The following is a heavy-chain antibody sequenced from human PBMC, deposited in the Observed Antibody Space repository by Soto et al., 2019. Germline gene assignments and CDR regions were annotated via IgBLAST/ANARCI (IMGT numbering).Heavy chain of an antibody. V-gene: IGHV4-34*01. D-gene: IGHD2-15*01. CDR1: GASFSGYY. J-gene: IGHJ6*02. Sequence: SQTLSLTCAVYGASFSGYYCSWIRQPPGKGLEWIGEINHSGSTNYNPSLKSRVTISVDTSKNQFSLKLSSVTAADTAVYYCARVGCSGGSCYSYYYYYYGMDVWGQGTTVTVSS. CDR3: ARVGCSGGSCYSYYYYYYGMDV. CDR2: INHSGST.